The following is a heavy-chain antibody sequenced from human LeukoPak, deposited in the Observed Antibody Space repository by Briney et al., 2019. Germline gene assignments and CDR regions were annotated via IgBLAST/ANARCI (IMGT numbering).Heavy chain of an antibody. V-gene: IGHV3-23*01. D-gene: IGHD1-1*01. CDR1: GFTFSDSY. CDR3: ARDSGPLDS. Sequence: GGSLRLSCEASGFTFSDSYMSWVRQASGRGLEWVSLISAGGGKSYYADSVKGRFTISRDDSKNTFYLQMDSLRAEDAAVYYCARDSGPLDSWGQGALVTVSS. J-gene: IGHJ4*02. CDR2: ISAGGGKS.